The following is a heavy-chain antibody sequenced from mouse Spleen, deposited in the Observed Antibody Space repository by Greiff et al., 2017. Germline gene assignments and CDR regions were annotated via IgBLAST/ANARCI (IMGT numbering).Heavy chain of an antibody. CDR3: ARHPPITTVVARGYFDV. V-gene: IGHV5-9*01. J-gene: IGHJ1*01. CDR1: GFTFSSYA. Sequence: EVMLVESGGGLVKLGGSLKLSCAASGFTFSSYAMSWVRQTPEKRLEWVATISSGGGNTYYPDSVKGRFTISRDNAKNTLYLQMSSLKSEDTAMYYCARHPPITTVVARGYFDVWGAGTTVTVSS. CDR2: ISSGGGNT. D-gene: IGHD1-1*01.